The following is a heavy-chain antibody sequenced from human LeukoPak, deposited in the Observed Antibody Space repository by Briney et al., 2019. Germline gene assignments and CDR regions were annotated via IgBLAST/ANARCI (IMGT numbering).Heavy chain of an antibody. CDR1: AYTFTGYY. V-gene: IGHV1-2*02. CDR3: ARLYSGYGNYYYYMDV. CDR2: INPNSGGT. D-gene: IGHD5-12*01. Sequence: ASVKVSCKASAYTFTGYYMHWVRQAPGQGLEWMGWINPNSGGTNYAQKFQGRVTMTGDTSISTAYMELSSLRSDDTAVYYCARLYSGYGNYYYYMDVWGKGTTVTVSS. J-gene: IGHJ6*03.